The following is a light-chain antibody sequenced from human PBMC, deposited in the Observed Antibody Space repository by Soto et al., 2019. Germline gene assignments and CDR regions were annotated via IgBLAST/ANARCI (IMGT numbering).Light chain of an antibody. CDR3: QQYNNWPPWT. J-gene: IGKJ1*01. Sequence: EIVMTQSPATLSVSPGERATLSCRASQSISSDLAWYQQRPGQAPRLLIYGASTRATGIPARFSGSGSGTEFTLTISSLQSEEFAVYYCQQYNNWPPWTFGQGTKVEI. V-gene: IGKV3-15*01. CDR2: GAS. CDR1: QSISSD.